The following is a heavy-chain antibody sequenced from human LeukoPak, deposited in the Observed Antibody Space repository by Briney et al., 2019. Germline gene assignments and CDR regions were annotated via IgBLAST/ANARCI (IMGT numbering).Heavy chain of an antibody. J-gene: IGHJ5*02. CDR1: GFTFSNYA. D-gene: IGHD6-13*01. CDR3: TKDRSRQQMWGSVKKWIHP. Sequence: GGSLRLSCAASGFTFSNYAMNWVRQAPGKGLEWVATISGSGGSTYYADSVKGRCTISRDNTKNTPYLQMNSLRDEDTAVYYCTKDRSRQQMWGSVKKWIHPGGQGTLVTASS. CDR2: ISGSGGST. V-gene: IGHV3-23*01.